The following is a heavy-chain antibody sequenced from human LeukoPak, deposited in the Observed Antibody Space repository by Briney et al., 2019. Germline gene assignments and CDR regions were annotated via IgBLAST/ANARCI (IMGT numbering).Heavy chain of an antibody. CDR1: GFTFSSYS. CDR2: ISSSSSTI. Sequence: GGSLRLSCAASGFTFSSYSMNWVRQAPGKGLEWVSYISSSSSTIYYADSVKGRFTISRDNSKNTLYLQMNSLRAEDTAVYYCAKLGGIAVAGAEYFQHWGQGTLVTVSS. J-gene: IGHJ1*01. D-gene: IGHD6-19*01. CDR3: AKLGGIAVAGAEYFQH. V-gene: IGHV3-48*01.